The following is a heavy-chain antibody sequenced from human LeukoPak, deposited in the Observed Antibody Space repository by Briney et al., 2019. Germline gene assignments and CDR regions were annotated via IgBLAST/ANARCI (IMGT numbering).Heavy chain of an antibody. CDR2: MNPNSGNT. J-gene: IGHJ4*02. D-gene: IGHD2/OR15-2a*01. V-gene: IGHV1-8*02. Sequence: ASVKVSCKASGYTFTSYAMNWVRQAPGQGLEWMGWMNPNSGNTGYAQKFQGRVTMTRNTSISTAYMELSSLRAEDTAVYYCVLSAATAFDYWGQGTLVTVSS. CDR1: GYTFTSYA. CDR3: VLSAATAFDY.